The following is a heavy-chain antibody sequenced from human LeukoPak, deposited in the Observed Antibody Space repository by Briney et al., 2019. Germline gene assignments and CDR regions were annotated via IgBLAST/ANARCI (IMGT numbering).Heavy chain of an antibody. CDR1: GFTFTSSA. V-gene: IGHV1-58*02. CDR3: AAGPRGIAAAGLPDAFDI. D-gene: IGHD6-13*01. Sequence: SVKVSCKASGFTFTSSAMQWVRQARGQRLEWIGWIVVGSGNTNYAQKCQGRVTITRDMSTSTAYMELRSLRSDDTAVYYCAAGPRGIAAAGLPDAFDIWGQGTMVTVSS. CDR2: IVVGSGNT. J-gene: IGHJ3*02.